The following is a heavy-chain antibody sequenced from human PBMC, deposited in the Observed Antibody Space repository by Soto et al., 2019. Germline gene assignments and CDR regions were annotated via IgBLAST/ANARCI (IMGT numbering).Heavy chain of an antibody. CDR3: AKGYCSSTSCYAEDY. Sequence: GGSLRLSCAASGFTFSSYAMSWVRQAPGKGLEWVSAISGSGGSTYYADSVKGRFTISRDNSKNTLYLQMNSLRAEDTAVYYCAKGYCSSTSCYAEDYWGQGTLVTVSS. V-gene: IGHV3-23*01. J-gene: IGHJ4*02. CDR1: GFTFSSYA. D-gene: IGHD2-2*01. CDR2: ISGSGGST.